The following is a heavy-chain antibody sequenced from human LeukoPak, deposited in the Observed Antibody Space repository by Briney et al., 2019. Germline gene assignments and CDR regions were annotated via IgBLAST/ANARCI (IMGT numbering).Heavy chain of an antibody. CDR1: GFTFSSYA. CDR3: AKAQGTGCSSTSYYIRGYFDY. J-gene: IGHJ4*02. D-gene: IGHD2-2*02. Sequence: GGSLRLSCAASGFTFSSYAMSWVRQAPGKGLEWVSAISGSGGSTYYADSVKGRFTISRDNSTNTLYLQMNSLRAEDTAVYYCAKAQGTGCSSTSYYIRGYFDYWGQGTLVTVSS. CDR2: ISGSGGST. V-gene: IGHV3-23*01.